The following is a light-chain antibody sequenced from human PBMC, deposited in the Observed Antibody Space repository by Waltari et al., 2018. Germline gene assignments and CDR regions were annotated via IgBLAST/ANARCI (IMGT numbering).Light chain of an antibody. CDR2: DAS. Sequence: CRTSQSVNSYLAWYQHKPGQAPRLLIYDASNRATVIPTRFSGSGSGTDFTLTISSLEPDDFALYYCQQRFTWPSITFGQGTRLEIK. CDR1: QSVNSY. V-gene: IGKV3-11*01. J-gene: IGKJ5*01. CDR3: QQRFTWPSIT.